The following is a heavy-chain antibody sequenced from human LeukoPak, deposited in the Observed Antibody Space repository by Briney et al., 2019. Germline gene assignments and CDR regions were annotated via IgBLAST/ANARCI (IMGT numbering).Heavy chain of an antibody. CDR1: GFSFGSHA. CDR3: AKDWSEGSGSYIDY. Sequence: GGSLRLSCAASGFSFGSHAMHWVRQAPGKGLEWLVVTSYDGTRQYNADFVRGRFTISRDNSKNTLYLHMNSLRDEDTAVYYCAKDWSEGSGSYIDYWGQGALVTVSS. CDR2: TSYDGTRQ. J-gene: IGHJ4*02. V-gene: IGHV3-30*04. D-gene: IGHD3-10*01.